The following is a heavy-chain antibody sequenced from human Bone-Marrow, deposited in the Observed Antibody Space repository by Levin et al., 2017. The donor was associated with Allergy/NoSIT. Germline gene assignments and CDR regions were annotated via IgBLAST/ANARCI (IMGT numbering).Heavy chain of an antibody. J-gene: IGHJ4*02. CDR1: GGSISSSSYY. CDR3: ARPGGSYHITPFDY. D-gene: IGHD1-26*01. Sequence: ASETLSLTCTVSGGSISSSSYYWGWIRQPPGKGLEWIGSIYYSGSTYYNPSLKSRVTISVDTSKNQFSLKLSSVTAADTAVYYCARPGGSYHITPFDYWGQGTLVTVSS. CDR2: IYYSGST. V-gene: IGHV4-39*01.